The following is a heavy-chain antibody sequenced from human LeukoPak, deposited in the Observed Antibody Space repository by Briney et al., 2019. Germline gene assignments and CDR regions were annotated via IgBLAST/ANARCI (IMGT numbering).Heavy chain of an antibody. CDR1: GYTFTSYG. CDR2: ISAYNGNT. D-gene: IGHD2-2*01. CDR3: ARDPPTAYCSTTSCYAKERYFDD. J-gene: IGHJ4*02. V-gene: IGHV1-18*01. Sequence: ASVKVSCKASGYTFTSYGISWLRQAPAQGLEWMGWISAYNGNTNNAQKLQGRVTMTTDTSTSTAYMELRSLRSDETAVYYCARDPPTAYCSTTSCYAKERYFDDWGQGTLVTVSS.